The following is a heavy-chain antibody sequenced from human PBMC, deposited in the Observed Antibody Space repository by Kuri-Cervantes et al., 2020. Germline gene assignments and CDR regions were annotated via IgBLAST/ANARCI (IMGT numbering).Heavy chain of an antibody. J-gene: IGHJ4*02. V-gene: IGHV3-7*01. CDR1: GFTFSSYS. CDR3: ARGARSFDY. Sequence: GESLKISCAASGFTFSSYSVNWVRQAPGKGLEWVANIKLDGSEKYYVDSVKGRFTISRDNAKNSLYLQMNSLRAEDTAVYYCARGARSFDYWGQGTLVTVSS. CDR2: IKLDGSEK.